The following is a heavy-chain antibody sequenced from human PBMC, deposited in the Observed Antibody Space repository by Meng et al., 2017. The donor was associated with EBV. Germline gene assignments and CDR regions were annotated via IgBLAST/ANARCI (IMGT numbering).Heavy chain of an antibody. CDR2: FLPTLGAP. V-gene: IGHV1-69*01. Sequence: QVQLVYSAAEVKKAGSSVKVSCKTSGGPFRNYAISWVRQAPGQGLEWLGGFLPTLGAPNYAQKFHGRVSITADESTSTHYMDLSSLRSEDTAVYYCASESGRGYTPDYWGQGTLVTVSS. D-gene: IGHD3-10*01. CDR3: ASESGRGYTPDY. CDR1: GGPFRNYA. J-gene: IGHJ4*02.